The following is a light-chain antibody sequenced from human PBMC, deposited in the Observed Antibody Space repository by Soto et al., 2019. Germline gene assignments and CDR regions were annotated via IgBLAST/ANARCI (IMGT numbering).Light chain of an antibody. CDR2: VNN. J-gene: IGLJ2*01. CDR1: SSNIGAGYD. V-gene: IGLV1-40*01. Sequence: QSVLTQPPSVSGAPGQRVTISCTGSSSNIGAGYDVHWYQQFPGRAPKLLIYVNNNRPSGVPDRFSASKAGTSASLAITGLQAEDEADYYCHSYDSSLSGYVIFGGGTKVTVL. CDR3: HSYDSSLSGYVI.